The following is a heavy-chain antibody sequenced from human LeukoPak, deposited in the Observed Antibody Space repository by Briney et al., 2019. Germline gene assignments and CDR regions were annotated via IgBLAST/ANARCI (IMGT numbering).Heavy chain of an antibody. J-gene: IGHJ4*02. CDR1: GFSVSSNY. CDR2: IYSDGST. D-gene: IGHD4-23*01. V-gene: IGHV3-53*05. CDR3: TDAVAG. Sequence: QAGGSLRLSCAASGFSVSSNYVTWVRQPPGKGLEWVSVIYSDGSTYYADSVKGRFTISRDNSKNTLYLQMNSLRVEDTAVYYCTDAVAGWGQGTLVTASS.